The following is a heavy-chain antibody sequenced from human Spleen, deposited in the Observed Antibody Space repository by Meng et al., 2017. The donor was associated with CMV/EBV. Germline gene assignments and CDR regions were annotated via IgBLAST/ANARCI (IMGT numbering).Heavy chain of an antibody. V-gene: IGHV4-61*01. J-gene: IGHJ4*02. Sequence: SETLSLTCSVSGGSFSSDTHYWSWIRQPPGKGLEWIGYIYYSGSTNYNPSLKSRVTISVDTSKNQFSLKLSSVTAADTAVYYCARLRYSSSWYSYFDYWGQGTLVTVSS. D-gene: IGHD6-13*01. CDR1: GGSFSSDTHY. CDR3: ARLRYSSSWYSYFDY. CDR2: IYYSGST.